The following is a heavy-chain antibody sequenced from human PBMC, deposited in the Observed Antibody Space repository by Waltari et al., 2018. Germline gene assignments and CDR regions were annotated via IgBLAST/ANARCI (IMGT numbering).Heavy chain of an antibody. J-gene: IGHJ4*02. CDR1: GGSISSHY. CDR3: AKDTSHYYDSSGYYSDY. V-gene: IGHV4-59*11. D-gene: IGHD3-22*01. Sequence: QVQLQESGPGLVKPSETLSLTCTVSGGSISSHYWSWIRQPPGKGLEWIGYIYYSGSTNYNPSLKSRVTISRDNSKNTLYLQMNSLRAEDTAVYYCAKDTSHYYDSSGYYSDYWGQGTLVTVSS. CDR2: IYYSGST.